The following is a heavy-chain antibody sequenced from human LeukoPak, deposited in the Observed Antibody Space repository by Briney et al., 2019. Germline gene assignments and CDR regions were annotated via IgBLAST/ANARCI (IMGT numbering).Heavy chain of an antibody. CDR2: INDSGST. D-gene: IGHD6-6*01. J-gene: IGHJ4*02. CDR3: ARKLGTGSSAGVIDY. Sequence: SETLSLTCAVYGGSFSGYYWSWIRQPPGKGLEWIGEINDSGSTNYNPSLTSRVTISVDTSKNQFSLKVKPVTAADTAVYYCARKLGTGSSAGVIDYWGQRTLVTVSS. CDR1: GGSFSGYY. V-gene: IGHV4-34*01.